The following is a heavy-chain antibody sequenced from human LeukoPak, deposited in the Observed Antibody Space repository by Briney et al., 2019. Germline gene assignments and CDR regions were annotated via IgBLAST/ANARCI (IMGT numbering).Heavy chain of an antibody. CDR1: GYTFTGYY. CDR2: INPNSGGT. Sequence: ASVKVSCKASGYTFTGYYMHWVRQAPGQGLEWMGWINPNSGGTNYAQKFQGRVTMTRDTSIGTAYMELSRLRSDDTAVYYCARLFGSYYYDSSGDDYWGQGTLVTVSS. CDR3: ARLFGSYYYDSSGDDY. D-gene: IGHD3-22*01. J-gene: IGHJ4*02. V-gene: IGHV1-2*02.